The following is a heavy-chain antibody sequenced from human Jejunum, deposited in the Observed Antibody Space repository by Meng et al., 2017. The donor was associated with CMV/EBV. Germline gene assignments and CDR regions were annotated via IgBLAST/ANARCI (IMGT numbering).Heavy chain of an antibody. J-gene: IGHJ4*02. D-gene: IGHD1-26*01. V-gene: IGHV3-53*01. CDR3: ARITWGGYSGSYRGNFDY. CDR2: IYSSGRT. CDR1: VSNSY. Sequence: VSNSYMNWVRQAPGKGLEWVSVIYSSGRTFYADSVKGRFTVSRDNAKNSLSLQMNSLRADDTAVYYCARITWGGYSGSYRGNFDYWGQGTLVTVSS.